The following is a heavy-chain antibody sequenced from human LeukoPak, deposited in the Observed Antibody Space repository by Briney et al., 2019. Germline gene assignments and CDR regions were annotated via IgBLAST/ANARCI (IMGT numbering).Heavy chain of an antibody. V-gene: IGHV3-21*01. CDR2: ISGGSSSI. J-gene: IGHJ4*02. D-gene: IGHD6-6*01. CDR3: ARDWDSSSGDY. Sequence: PGGSLRLSCAASGFTFSTYSMNWVRQAPGKGLEWVSSISGGSSSIYYADSVKGRFTISRDNAKNSLYLQMNSLRAEDTAVYYCARDWDSSSGDYWGQGTLVTVSS. CDR1: GFTFSTYS.